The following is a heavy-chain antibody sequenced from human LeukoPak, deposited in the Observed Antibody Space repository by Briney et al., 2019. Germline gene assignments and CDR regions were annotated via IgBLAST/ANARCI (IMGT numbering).Heavy chain of an antibody. J-gene: IGHJ4*02. Sequence: ASVKVSCKASGGTFSSYAISWVRQAPGQGLEWMGGIIPIFGTANYAQKFQGRVTITADESTSTAYMELSSLRSEDTAVYYCARPEQPLSYYDSWSGSNRALDYWGQGTLVTVSS. CDR3: ARPEQPLSYYDSWSGSNRALDY. D-gene: IGHD3-3*01. CDR1: GGTFSSYA. CDR2: IIPIFGTA. V-gene: IGHV1-69*13.